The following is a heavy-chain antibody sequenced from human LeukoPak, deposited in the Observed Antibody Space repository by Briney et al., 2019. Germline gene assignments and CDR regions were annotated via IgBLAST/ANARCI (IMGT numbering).Heavy chain of an antibody. J-gene: IGHJ6*03. CDR3: ARERADPGYCSSTSCYFYYYYMDV. CDR1: GFTFSSYS. CDR2: ISSSSSYI. D-gene: IGHD2-2*01. V-gene: IGHV3-21*01. Sequence: GGSLRLSCAASGFTFSSYSMNWVRQAPGKGLDWVSSISSSSSYIYYADSVTGRFTISRDNAKNSLYLQMNSLSAEDTAVYYCARERADPGYCSSTSCYFYYYYMDVWGKGTTVTVSS.